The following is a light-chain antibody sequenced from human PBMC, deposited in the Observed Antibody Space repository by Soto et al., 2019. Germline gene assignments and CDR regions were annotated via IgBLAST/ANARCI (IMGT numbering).Light chain of an antibody. CDR3: SSYTSSSTLV. V-gene: IGLV2-14*01. Sequence: QSVLTQPASVSGSPGQSITISCTGTSSDVGGYNYVSWYQQHPGKAPKLMIYDVSNRPSGVSNRFSGSKSGNTASLTISGLQAEYEADYYCSSYTSSSTLVFGGGTKRTVL. J-gene: IGLJ2*01. CDR2: DVS. CDR1: SSDVGGYNY.